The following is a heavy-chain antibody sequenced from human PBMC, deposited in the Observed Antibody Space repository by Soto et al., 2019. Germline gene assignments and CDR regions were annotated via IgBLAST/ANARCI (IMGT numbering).Heavy chain of an antibody. CDR2: INAGNANT. Sequence: ASVKVSCKASGYTLTSYSIHWVRQAPGQRLEWMGWINAGNANTKYSQKFQGRVTITRDTSASTAYMELSSLRSEDTAVYYCARAPLIDDYGGNSPRGRIFWFDPGAREPWSPSPQ. CDR1: GYTLTSYS. CDR3: ARAPLIDDYGGNSPRGRIFWFDP. J-gene: IGHJ5*02. D-gene: IGHD4-17*01. V-gene: IGHV1-3*01.